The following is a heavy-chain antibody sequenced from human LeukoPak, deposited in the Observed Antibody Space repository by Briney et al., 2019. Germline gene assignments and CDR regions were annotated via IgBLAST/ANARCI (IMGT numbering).Heavy chain of an antibody. Sequence: GGSLRLSCAASGFAFSSYAMSWVRQAAGKGLEWVSAISASGGSTYYADSVKGRFTISRDNSKNTLYLQMNSLRAEDTAVYYCAKRGPTAYYFDSWGQGTLVTVSS. CDR1: GFAFSSYA. J-gene: IGHJ4*02. CDR2: ISASGGST. V-gene: IGHV3-23*01. D-gene: IGHD3-10*01. CDR3: AKRGPTAYYFDS.